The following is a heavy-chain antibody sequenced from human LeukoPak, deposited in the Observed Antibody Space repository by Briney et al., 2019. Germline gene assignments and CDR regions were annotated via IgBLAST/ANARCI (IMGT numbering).Heavy chain of an antibody. V-gene: IGHV4-59*01. CDR3: AREGRQDYVYFDN. CDR2: INYSGST. CDR1: GGSISSYY. Sequence: PSETLSLTCTVSGGSISSYYWSWIRQPPGKGLEWIGYINYSGSTNYNPSLKSRVTMSVDTSKNQFSLKLSSVTAADTAMYYCAREGRQDYVYFDNWGQGSLVTVSS. J-gene: IGHJ4*02. D-gene: IGHD4-17*01.